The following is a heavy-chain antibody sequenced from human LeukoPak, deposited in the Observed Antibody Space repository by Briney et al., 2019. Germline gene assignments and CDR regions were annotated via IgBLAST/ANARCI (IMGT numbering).Heavy chain of an antibody. CDR1: GGTFSSYA. CDR2: IIPILGIA. V-gene: IGHV1-69*04. CDR3: AAYYDSSGYFGPQSPHFDY. D-gene: IGHD3-22*01. Sequence: ASVKVSCKASGGTFSSYAISWVRQAPGQGLEWMGRIIPILGIANYAQKFQGRVTITADKSTSTAYMELSSLRSEDTAVYYCAAYYDSSGYFGPQSPHFDYWGQGTLVTVSS. J-gene: IGHJ4*02.